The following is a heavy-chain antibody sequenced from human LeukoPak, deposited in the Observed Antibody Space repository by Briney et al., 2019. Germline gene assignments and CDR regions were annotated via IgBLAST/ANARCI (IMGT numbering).Heavy chain of an antibody. D-gene: IGHD3-22*01. CDR2: INPSGGST. J-gene: IGHJ5*02. CDR1: GYTFTSYG. V-gene: IGHV1-46*01. Sequence: ASVKVSCKASGYTFTSYGISWVRQAPGQGLEWMGIINPSGGSTSYAQKFQGRVTMTRDMSTSTVYMELSSLRSEDTAVYYCARIYYDSSALGAWGQGTLVTVSS. CDR3: ARIYYDSSALGA.